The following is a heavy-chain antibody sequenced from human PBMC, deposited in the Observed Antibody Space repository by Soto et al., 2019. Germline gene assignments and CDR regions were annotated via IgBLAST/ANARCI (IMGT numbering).Heavy chain of an antibody. V-gene: IGHV3-21*01. CDR2: ISSSSSYI. Sequence: GGSLRLSCAASGFTFSSSSMNWVRQAPGKGLEWVSSISSSSSYIYYADSVKGRFTISRDNAKNSLYLQMNSLRAEDTAVYYCARGGTGTTPRWFDPWGQGTLVTVSS. D-gene: IGHD1-7*01. CDR1: GFTFSSSS. J-gene: IGHJ5*02. CDR3: ARGGTGTTPRWFDP.